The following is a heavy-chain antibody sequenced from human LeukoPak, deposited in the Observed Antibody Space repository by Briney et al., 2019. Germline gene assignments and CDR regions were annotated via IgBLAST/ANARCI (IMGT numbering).Heavy chain of an antibody. V-gene: IGHV3-23*01. J-gene: IGHJ4*02. CDR2: ISGSGGST. CDR1: GFTFSSYA. CDR3: AKDVYFYDSSGYYYSYFEY. Sequence: GGSLRLSCAASGFTFSSYAMSWVRQAPGKGLEWVSAISGSGGSTYYADSVRGRFTISRDNSRDTLYLQMNSLRAEDTAVYYCAKDVYFYDSSGYYYSYFEYWGQGTLVTVSS. D-gene: IGHD3-22*01.